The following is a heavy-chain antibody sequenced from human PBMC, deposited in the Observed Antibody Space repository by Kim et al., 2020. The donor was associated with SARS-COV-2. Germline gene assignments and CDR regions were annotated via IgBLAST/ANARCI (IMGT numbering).Heavy chain of an antibody. CDR1: GGSISSYY. CDR2: IYYRGST. CDR3: ARQLIYCSSTSCYDNYYYYGMDV. J-gene: IGHJ6*02. Sequence: SETLSLTCTVSGGSISSYYWSWIRQPPGKGLEWIGYIYYRGSTNYNPSLKSRVTISVDTSKNQFSLKLSSVTAADTAVYYCARQLIYCSSTSCYDNYYYYGMDVWGQGTTVTVSS. D-gene: IGHD2-2*01. V-gene: IGHV4-59*08.